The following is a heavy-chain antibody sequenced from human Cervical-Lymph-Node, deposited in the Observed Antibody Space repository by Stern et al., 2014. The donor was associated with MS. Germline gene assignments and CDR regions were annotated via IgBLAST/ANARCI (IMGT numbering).Heavy chain of an antibody. J-gene: IGHJ4*02. D-gene: IGHD4-17*01. Sequence: EVHLEESGAEVKKPGESLKISCKGSGYSFNANWIGWVRQMHGNGLEWMGISYPGDSDPRYSPSFQGQVTISADKSISTAYLQWSSLKASDTAMYYCARDYGDYAFDYWGQGTLVTVSS. CDR3: ARDYGDYAFDY. CDR2: SYPGDSDP. CDR1: GYSFNANW. V-gene: IGHV5-51*01.